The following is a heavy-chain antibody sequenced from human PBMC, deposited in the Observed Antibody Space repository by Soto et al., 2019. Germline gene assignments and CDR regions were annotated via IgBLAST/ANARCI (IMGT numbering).Heavy chain of an antibody. V-gene: IGHV4-4*02. J-gene: IGHJ6*02. CDR3: ARINRIAAAGTEYYYYGMDV. Sequence: PSETLSLTCAVSGGSISSSNWWSWVRQPPGKGLEWIGEIYHSGKTNYNPSLKSRVTISVDTSKNQFSLKLSSVTAADTAVYYCARINRIAAAGTEYYYYGMDVWGQGTTVTVSS. CDR1: GGSISSSNW. D-gene: IGHD6-13*01. CDR2: IYHSGKT.